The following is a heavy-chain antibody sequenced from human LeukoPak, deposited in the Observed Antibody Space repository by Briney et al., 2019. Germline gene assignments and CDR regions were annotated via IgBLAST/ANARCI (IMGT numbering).Heavy chain of an antibody. CDR1: GGSISTSSYY. CDR2: IYYSGTT. CDR3: GRLLITALRGPNHMDV. J-gene: IGHJ6*02. Sequence: KTSETLSLTCTVSGGSISTSSYYWGWIRQPPGKGLEWIGSIYYSGTTYYNPSLKSRVTMSVDTSKNQFSLKLSSVTAADTAVYYCGRLLITALRGPNHMDVWGQGTTVTVSS. D-gene: IGHD3-10*01. V-gene: IGHV4-39*01.